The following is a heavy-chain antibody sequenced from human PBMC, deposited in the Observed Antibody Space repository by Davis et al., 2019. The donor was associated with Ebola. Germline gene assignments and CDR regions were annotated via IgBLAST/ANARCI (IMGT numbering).Heavy chain of an antibody. V-gene: IGHV3-74*01. D-gene: IGHD3-10*01. CDR3: AKEPLWFGNWFDP. Sequence: GESLKISCAASGFTFSSNWMHWVRQAPGKGLVWVSRINSDGSSTSYADSVKGRFTISRDNAKNTLYLQMNSLRAEDTAVYYCAKEPLWFGNWFDPWGQGTLVTVSS. CDR1: GFTFSSNW. J-gene: IGHJ5*02. CDR2: INSDGSST.